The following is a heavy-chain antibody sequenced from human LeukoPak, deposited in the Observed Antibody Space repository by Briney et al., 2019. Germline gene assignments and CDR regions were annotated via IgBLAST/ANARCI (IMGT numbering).Heavy chain of an antibody. CDR1: GGSFSGYY. D-gene: IGHD3-10*01. CDR3: ARGERSGSYYLRFDP. J-gene: IGHJ5*02. Sequence: SETLSLTCAAYGGSFSGYYWSWIRQPPGKGLEWIGEINHSGSTNYNPSLKSRVTISVDTSKNQFSLKLSSVTAADTAVYYCARGERSGSYYLRFDPWGQGTLVTVSS. V-gene: IGHV4-34*01. CDR2: INHSGST.